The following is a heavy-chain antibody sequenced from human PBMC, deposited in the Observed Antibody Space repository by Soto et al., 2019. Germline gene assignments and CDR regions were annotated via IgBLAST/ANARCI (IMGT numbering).Heavy chain of an antibody. CDR1: GYTFTGYY. D-gene: IGHD3-10*01. V-gene: IGHV1-2*04. CDR2: INPNSGGT. CDR3: ARGANYGSGRHYYYYGMDV. J-gene: IGHJ6*02. Sequence: ASVKVSCKASGYTFTGYYMHWVRQAPGQGLEWMGWINPNSGGTNYVQKFQGWVTMTRDTSISTAYMELSRLRSDDTAVYYCARGANYGSGRHYYYYGMDVWGQGTTVTVSS.